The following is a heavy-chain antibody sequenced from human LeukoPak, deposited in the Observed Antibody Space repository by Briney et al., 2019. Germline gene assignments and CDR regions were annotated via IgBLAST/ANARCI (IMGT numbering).Heavy chain of an antibody. D-gene: IGHD3-3*01. J-gene: IGHJ6*03. Sequence: GGSLRLSCAASGFTFSSFWMSWVRQAPGKGLEWVANIKQDGSEKYYVDSVKGRFTISRDNAKNSLYLQMNSLRAEDTAVYYCAKHTSYYYYYMDVWGKGTMVTVSS. CDR2: IKQDGSEK. CDR3: AKHTSYYYYYMDV. V-gene: IGHV3-7*03. CDR1: GFTFSSFW.